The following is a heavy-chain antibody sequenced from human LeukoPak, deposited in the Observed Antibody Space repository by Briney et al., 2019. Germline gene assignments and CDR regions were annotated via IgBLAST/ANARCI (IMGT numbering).Heavy chain of an antibody. Sequence: SETLSLTCTVSGGSISSYYWSWVRQPPGKGLEWIGYIYYSGSTNYNPSLKSRVTISVDTSKNQFSLKLSSVTAADAAVYYCARGGGYMDVWGQGTTVTVSS. V-gene: IGHV4-59*01. CDR1: GGSISSYY. CDR2: IYYSGST. D-gene: IGHD3-10*01. J-gene: IGHJ6*02. CDR3: ARGGGYMDV.